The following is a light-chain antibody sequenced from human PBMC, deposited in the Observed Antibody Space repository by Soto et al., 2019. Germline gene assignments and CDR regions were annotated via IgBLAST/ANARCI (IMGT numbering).Light chain of an antibody. CDR1: TSNIGSNY. V-gene: IGLV1-51*01. J-gene: IGLJ2*01. CDR2: DTY. Sequence: QSVLTQPPSVSAAPGQMVTISCSGSTSNIGSNYVFWYQQLPGTAPKLLIYDTYKQYSGIPDRFSGSKSDTSATLDITGLQTGDEADYYCGTWDSSLNVVFGGGTQLTVL. CDR3: GTWDSSLNVV.